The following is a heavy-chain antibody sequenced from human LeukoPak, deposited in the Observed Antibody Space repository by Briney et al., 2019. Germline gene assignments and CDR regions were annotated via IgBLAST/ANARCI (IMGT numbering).Heavy chain of an antibody. CDR2: IYCSGST. V-gene: IGHV4-59*08. Sequence: SETLSLTCTVSGGSISSYYWSWIRQPPGKGLEWIGYIYCSGSTNYNPSLKSRVTISVDTSKNQFSLKLSSVTAADTAVYYCARHHPYYYDSSGPFTFDIWGQGTMVTVSS. CDR3: ARHHPYYYDSSGPFTFDI. CDR1: GGSISSYY. J-gene: IGHJ3*02. D-gene: IGHD3-22*01.